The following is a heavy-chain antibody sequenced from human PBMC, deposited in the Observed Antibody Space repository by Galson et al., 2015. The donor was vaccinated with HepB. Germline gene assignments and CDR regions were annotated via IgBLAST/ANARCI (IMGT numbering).Heavy chain of an antibody. J-gene: IGHJ3*01. D-gene: IGHD2-2*01. V-gene: IGHV1-24*01. CDR3: ATDLPLGYCSSTTCRHGAFAL. CDR2: FDPEDGET. Sequence: SVKVSCKVSGYTLTELSMHWVRQAPGKGLEWMGGFDPEDGETIYAQKFQGRVTMTEDTSTDTAYMELSSLRSEDTAVYYCATDLPLGYCSSTTCRHGAFALWGPATMVTVSS. CDR1: GYTLTELS.